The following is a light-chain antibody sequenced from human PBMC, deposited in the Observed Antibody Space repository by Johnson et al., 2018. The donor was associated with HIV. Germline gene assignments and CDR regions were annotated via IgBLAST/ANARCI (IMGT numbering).Light chain of an antibody. V-gene: IGLV1-51*02. J-gene: IGLJ1*01. CDR2: EDN. CDR3: GVWDASLTPRYV. CDR1: ISNIESYF. Sequence: QSVLTQPPSVSAAPGQRVNISCSGNISNIESYFVSWYQQLPGAAPTLLIYEDNKRPSGIPDRFSGSKSGATASLAISGLQTGDEADYYCGVWDASLTPRYVFGTGTTIAVL.